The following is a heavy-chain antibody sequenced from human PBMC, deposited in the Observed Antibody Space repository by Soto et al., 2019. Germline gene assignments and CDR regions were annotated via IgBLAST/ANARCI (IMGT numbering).Heavy chain of an antibody. V-gene: IGHV1-69*01. D-gene: IGHD2-15*01. CDR3: ARDDIVVVVAASYYYGMDV. CDR1: GGTFSSYA. CDR2: IIPIFGTA. Sequence: QVQLVQSGAEVKKPGSSVKVSCKASGGTFSSYAISWVRQAPGQGLEWMGGIIPIFGTANYAQKFQGRVRITADESTSTAYMELSSLRSEDTAVYYCARDDIVVVVAASYYYGMDVWGQGTTVTVSS. J-gene: IGHJ6*02.